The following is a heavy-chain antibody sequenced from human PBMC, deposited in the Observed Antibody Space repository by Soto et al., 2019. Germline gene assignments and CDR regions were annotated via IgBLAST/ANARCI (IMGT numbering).Heavy chain of an antibody. D-gene: IGHD2-2*02. CDR2: ISGSGGST. Sequence: PGGSLKLSSAASGFTFSSYDMSWVRQAPGKGLEWVSAISGSGGSTYYADSVKGRFTISRDNSKNTLYLQMNSLRAEDTAVYYCAIRVVPAAIRFYYYGMDVWGQGTTVTVSS. CDR1: GFTFSSYD. V-gene: IGHV3-23*01. J-gene: IGHJ6*02. CDR3: AIRVVPAAIRFYYYGMDV.